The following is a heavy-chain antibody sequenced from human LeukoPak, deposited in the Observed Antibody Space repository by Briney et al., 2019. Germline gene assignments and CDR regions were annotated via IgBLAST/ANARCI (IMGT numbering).Heavy chain of an antibody. Sequence: GGSLRLSCAASGFTFSDYYMSWIRQAPGKGLEWVSYISSSGSTIYYADSVKGRFTISRDNAKDSLYPQMNSLRAEDTAVYYCARERSRYCSSTSCYYPHAFDIWGQGTMVTVSS. V-gene: IGHV3-11*01. J-gene: IGHJ3*02. D-gene: IGHD2-2*01. CDR1: GFTFSDYY. CDR2: ISSSGSTI. CDR3: ARERSRYCSSTSCYYPHAFDI.